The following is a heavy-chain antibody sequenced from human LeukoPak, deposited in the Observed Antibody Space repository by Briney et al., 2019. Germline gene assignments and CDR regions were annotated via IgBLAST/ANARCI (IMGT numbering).Heavy chain of an antibody. J-gene: IGHJ4*02. Sequence: PSETLSLTCSVSGGSISSYYWSWIRQPPGKGLEWIGYIYYSGSTNYNPSLKSRVTISVDTSKNQFSLKLSSVTAADTAVYYCARGSMADIVGATTFDYWGQGTLVTVSS. CDR2: IYYSGST. CDR3: ARGSMADIVGATTFDY. V-gene: IGHV4-59*01. D-gene: IGHD1-26*01. CDR1: GGSISSYY.